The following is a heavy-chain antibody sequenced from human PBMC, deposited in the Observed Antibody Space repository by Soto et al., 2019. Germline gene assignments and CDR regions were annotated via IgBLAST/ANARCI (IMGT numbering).Heavy chain of an antibody. CDR3: TRRISAAQDY. CDR2: IRDRAFSYAT. J-gene: IGHJ4*02. CDR1: GFVFKDSS. Sequence: EVLLVESGGGLVQPGGSLKLSCAASGFVFKDSSIHWVRQASGKGLEWVGCIRDRAFSYATAYAASVKGRFTISRDDSTNTAYLQMNSLKTEDTAIYYCTRRISAAQDYWGQGTLVTVSS. D-gene: IGHD1-20*01. V-gene: IGHV3-73*01.